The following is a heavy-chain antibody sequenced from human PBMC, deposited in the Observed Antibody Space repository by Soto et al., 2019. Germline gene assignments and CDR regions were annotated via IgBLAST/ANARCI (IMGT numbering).Heavy chain of an antibody. D-gene: IGHD3-16*01. J-gene: IGHJ4*02. CDR2: ISYSGST. V-gene: IGHV4-59*11. CDR1: GGSMSSHY. CDR3: ARADPDASVGY. Sequence: PSETLSLTCTVSGGSMSSHYWTWLRQPPGKGLEWIGYISYSGSTYYNPSLKSRVTISADTSRNLFSLKLSSVIAADTAVYYCARADPDASVGYWGQGTLVTVSS.